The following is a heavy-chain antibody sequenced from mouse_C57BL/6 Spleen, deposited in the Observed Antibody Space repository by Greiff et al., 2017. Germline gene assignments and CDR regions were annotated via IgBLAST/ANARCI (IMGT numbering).Heavy chain of an antibody. CDR1: GFSLSTFGMG. Sequence: QVTLKECGPGILQPSQTLSLTCSFSGFSLSTFGMGVGWIRQPSGKGLEWLAHIWWDDDKYYNPALKSRLTISKDTSKNQVFLKIASVDTADTATYYCARDPSKLLDAMDYWGQGTSVTVSS. CDR2: IWWDDDK. V-gene: IGHV8-8*01. J-gene: IGHJ4*01. D-gene: IGHD1-3*01. CDR3: ARDPSKLLDAMDY.